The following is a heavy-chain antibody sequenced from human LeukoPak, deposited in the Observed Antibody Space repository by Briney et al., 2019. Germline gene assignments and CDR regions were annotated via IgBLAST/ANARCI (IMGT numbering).Heavy chain of an antibody. Sequence: ASVKVSCKASGYTFTGYYMHWVRQAPGQGLEWMGWINPNSGGINYAQKFQGWVTMTRDTSISTAYMELSRLRSDDTAVYYCARDLIAVAEHYYYYYGMDVWGQGTTVTVSS. CDR1: GYTFTGYY. CDR3: ARDLIAVAEHYYYYYGMDV. J-gene: IGHJ6*02. V-gene: IGHV1-2*04. D-gene: IGHD6-19*01. CDR2: INPNSGGI.